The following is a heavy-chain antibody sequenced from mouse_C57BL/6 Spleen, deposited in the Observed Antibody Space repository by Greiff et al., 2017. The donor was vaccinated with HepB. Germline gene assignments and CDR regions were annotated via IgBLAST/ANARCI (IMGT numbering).Heavy chain of an antibody. D-gene: IGHD1-1*01. J-gene: IGHJ3*01. CDR2: IDPEDGDT. V-gene: IGHV14-1*01. Sequence: EVQLQQSGAELVRPGASVKLSCTASGFNIIDYYMHWVKQRPEQGLEWIGRIDPEDGDTEYAPKFQGKATMTADTSSNTAYLQLSSLTSEDTAVYYCTRDGSSLFAYWGQGTLVTVSA. CDR1: GFNIIDYY. CDR3: TRDGSSLFAY.